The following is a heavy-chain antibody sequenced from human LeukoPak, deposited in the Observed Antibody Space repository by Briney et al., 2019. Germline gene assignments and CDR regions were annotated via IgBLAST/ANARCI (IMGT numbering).Heavy chain of an antibody. J-gene: IGHJ4*02. V-gene: IGHV3-23*01. D-gene: IGHD1-1*01. CDR1: GLTFSSSS. Sequence: GGSLRLSCAASGLTFSSSSMSWVRQAPGKGLEWVSTITGSGGTTYYADSVKGRFTISIDNSKNTLYLQMHSLRAEDTAVYYCAKITTNWGQGTLVTVSS. CDR2: ITGSGGTT. CDR3: AKITTN.